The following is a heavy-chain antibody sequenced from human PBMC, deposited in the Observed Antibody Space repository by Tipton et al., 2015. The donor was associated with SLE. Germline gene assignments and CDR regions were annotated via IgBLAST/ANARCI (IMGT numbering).Heavy chain of an antibody. Sequence: TLSLTCTVSGGSISSYYWSWIRQPPGKGPEWIGYIYYSGSTNYNPSLKSRVTISVDTSKNQFSLKLSSVTAADTAVYYCAREGYDSSGYYAFDIWGQGTMVTVSS. J-gene: IGHJ3*02. D-gene: IGHD3-22*01. CDR3: AREGYDSSGYYAFDI. CDR2: IYYSGST. CDR1: GGSISSYY. V-gene: IGHV4-59*01.